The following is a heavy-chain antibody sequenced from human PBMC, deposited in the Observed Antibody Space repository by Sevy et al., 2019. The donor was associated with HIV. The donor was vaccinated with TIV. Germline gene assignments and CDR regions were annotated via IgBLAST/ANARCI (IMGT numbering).Heavy chain of an antibody. CDR2: ISGSGGST. CDR1: GFTFSSYA. J-gene: IGHJ5*02. D-gene: IGHD3-3*01. Sequence: GGSLRLSCAASGFTFSSYAMSWVRQAPGKGLEWVSAISGSGGSTYYADSVKGRFIISRDNSKNTLYLQMNSLRAEDTAVYYCAKVGLIWSGLNWFDPWGQGTLVTVSS. CDR3: AKVGLIWSGLNWFDP. V-gene: IGHV3-23*01.